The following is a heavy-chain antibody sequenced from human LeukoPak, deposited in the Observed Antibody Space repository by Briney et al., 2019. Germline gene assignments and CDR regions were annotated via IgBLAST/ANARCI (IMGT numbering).Heavy chain of an antibody. CDR3: ARRFNGGWGSFDY. V-gene: IGHV4-59*08. CDR2: MHDSGTT. CDR1: GGSISSYY. D-gene: IGHD6-19*01. J-gene: IGHJ4*02. Sequence: KPSETLSLTCTVSGGSISSYYWNWIRQPPGKGLEWIAYMHDSGTTKYNPSLKSRVTISVDTSKNHFSLKLNSVTAADTAVYFCARRFNGGWGSFDYWGPGILVTVSS.